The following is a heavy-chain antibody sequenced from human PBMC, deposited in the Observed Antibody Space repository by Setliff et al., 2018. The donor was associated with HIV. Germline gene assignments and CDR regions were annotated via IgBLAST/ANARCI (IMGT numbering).Heavy chain of an antibody. V-gene: IGHV4-31*02. J-gene: IGHJ5*02. CDR1: DGPISSGDYY. CDR2: IYHSGTT. D-gene: IGHD6-19*01. CDR3: ARVEAYSRGRGGFDP. Sequence: PSETLSLTCTVSDGPISSGDYYWTWIRQHPEKGLDWIGYIYHSGTTYYNPSLRSRVTISIDTSKDQFSLDLTSVTAADTGVYYCARVEAYSRGRGGFDPWGQGTLVTVSS.